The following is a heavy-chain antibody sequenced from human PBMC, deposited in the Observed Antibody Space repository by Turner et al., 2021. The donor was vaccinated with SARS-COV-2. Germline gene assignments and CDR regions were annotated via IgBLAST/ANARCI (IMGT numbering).Heavy chain of an antibody. CDR2: ISGSGVST. Sequence: EVQLLESGGGLVQPGGSLRLSCAASGFTFSSYAMSWVRQAPGKGLGWVSAISGSGVSTYYADSVKGRFTISRDNSKNTLYLQMNSLRAEDTAVYYCAKGEGYGSGAFDIWGQGTTVTVSS. CDR1: GFTFSSYA. J-gene: IGHJ3*02. D-gene: IGHD3-10*01. CDR3: AKGEGYGSGAFDI. V-gene: IGHV3-23*01.